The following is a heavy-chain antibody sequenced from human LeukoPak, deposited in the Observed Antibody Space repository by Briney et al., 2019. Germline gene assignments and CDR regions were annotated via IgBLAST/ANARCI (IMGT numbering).Heavy chain of an antibody. Sequence: SETLSLTCAVYGGSFSGYYWSWIRQPPGKGLEWIGEINHSGSTNYNPSLKSRVTISVDTPKNQFSLKLSSVTAADTAVYYCAREPDYDFWSGSFDYWGQGTLVTVSS. CDR3: AREPDYDFWSGSFDY. CDR1: GGSFSGYY. V-gene: IGHV4-34*01. J-gene: IGHJ4*02. CDR2: INHSGST. D-gene: IGHD3-3*01.